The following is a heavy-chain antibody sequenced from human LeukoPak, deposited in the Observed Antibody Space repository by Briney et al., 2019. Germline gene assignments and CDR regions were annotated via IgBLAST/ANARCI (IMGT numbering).Heavy chain of an antibody. CDR1: GFTFSSYA. CDR3: AQPPRGEVLRFLEWSD. V-gene: IGHV3-23*01. D-gene: IGHD3-3*01. J-gene: IGHJ4*02. CDR2: ISGSGGST. Sequence: GGSLRLSCAASGFTFSSYAMSWVRQAPWKGLAWVSAISGSGGSTYYADSVKGRFTISRDNSKNTLYLQMNSLRAEDTSVYYCAQPPRGEVLRFLEWSDWGQGPLLTLSS.